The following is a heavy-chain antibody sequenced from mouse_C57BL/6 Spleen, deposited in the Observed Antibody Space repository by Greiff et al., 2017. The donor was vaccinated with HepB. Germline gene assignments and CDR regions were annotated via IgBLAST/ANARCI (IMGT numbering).Heavy chain of an antibody. Sequence: QVQLQQSGPELVKPGASVKISCKASGYAFSSSWMNWVKQRPGKGLEWIGRIYPGDGDTNYNGKFKGKATLTADKSSSTAYMQLSSLTSEDSAVYFCNYPWDDWGQGTTLTVSS. J-gene: IGHJ2*01. CDR1: GYAFSSSW. V-gene: IGHV1-82*01. CDR3: NYPWDD. CDR2: IYPGDGDT.